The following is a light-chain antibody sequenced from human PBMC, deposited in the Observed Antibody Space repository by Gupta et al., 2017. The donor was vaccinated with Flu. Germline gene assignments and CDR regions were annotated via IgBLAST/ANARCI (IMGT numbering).Light chain of an antibody. CDR2: ENN. CDR3: GTWDSSLSAVV. CDR1: SSNIGNNY. J-gene: IGLJ2*01. Sequence: QPVLTQPPSVSAAPGQKVTISCSGSSSNIGNNYVSWYQPLPGTAPKLLIYENNKRPSWIPDRFSGSKSGTSATLSITGLQTGEEADYYCGTWDSSLSAVVFGGGTKLTVL. V-gene: IGLV1-51*01.